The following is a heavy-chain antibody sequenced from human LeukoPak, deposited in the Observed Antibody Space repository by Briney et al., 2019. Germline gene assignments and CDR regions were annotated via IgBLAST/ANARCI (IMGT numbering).Heavy chain of an antibody. CDR1: GYTFTGYY. D-gene: IGHD2-21*02. CDR2: INPNSGGT. Sequence: ASVKVSCKASGYTFTGYYTHWVRQAPGQGLEWMGWINPNSGGTNYARKFQGRVTMTRDTSISTAYMELSRLRSDDTAVYYCARGHCGGDCYPFDYWGQGTLITVSS. CDR3: ARGHCGGDCYPFDY. V-gene: IGHV1-2*02. J-gene: IGHJ4*02.